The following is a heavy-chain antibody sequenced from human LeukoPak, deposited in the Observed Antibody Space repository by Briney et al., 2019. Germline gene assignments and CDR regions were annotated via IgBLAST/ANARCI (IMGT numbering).Heavy chain of an antibody. CDR3: ARRRRAYYYDYVWGSYRYGAFDI. J-gene: IGHJ3*02. V-gene: IGHV5-51*01. Sequence: GESLKISCKGSGYSFTSYWIGWVRQMPGKGLEWMGIIYPGDSDTRYSPSFQGQVTISADKSISTAYLQWSSLKASDTAMYYCARRRRAYYYDYVWGSYRYGAFDIWGQGTMVTVSS. D-gene: IGHD3-16*02. CDR1: GYSFTSYW. CDR2: IYPGDSDT.